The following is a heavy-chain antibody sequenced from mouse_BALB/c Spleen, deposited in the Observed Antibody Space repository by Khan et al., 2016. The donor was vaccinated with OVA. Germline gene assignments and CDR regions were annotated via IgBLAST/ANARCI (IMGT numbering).Heavy chain of an antibody. CDR3: ARENYYGRTCYAMDY. J-gene: IGHJ4*01. CDR1: GYTFTSYW. Sequence: DLVKPGASVKLSCKASGYTFTSYWINWIKQRPGQGLEWIGRIGPGSGSTYYNEVFKGKATLTVDTSSSTAYIQLSSLSSEDSAVYFGARENYYGRTCYAMDYWGQGTSVTGSS. D-gene: IGHD1-1*01. CDR2: IGPGSGST. V-gene: IGHV1S41*01.